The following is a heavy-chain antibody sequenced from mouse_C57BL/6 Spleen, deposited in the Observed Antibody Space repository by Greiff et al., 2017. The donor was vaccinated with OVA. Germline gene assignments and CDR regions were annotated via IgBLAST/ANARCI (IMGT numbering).Heavy chain of an antibody. CDR3: ARPHYGYDDYAMDY. D-gene: IGHD2-2*01. CDR1: EYEFPSHD. CDR2: INSDGGST. Sequence: DVMLVESGGGLVQPGESLKLSCESNEYEFPSHDMSWVRKTPEKRLELVAAINSDGGSTYYPDTMERRFIISRDNTKKTLYLQMSSLRSEDTALYYCARPHYGYDDYAMDYWGQGTSVTVSS. J-gene: IGHJ4*01. V-gene: IGHV5-2*01.